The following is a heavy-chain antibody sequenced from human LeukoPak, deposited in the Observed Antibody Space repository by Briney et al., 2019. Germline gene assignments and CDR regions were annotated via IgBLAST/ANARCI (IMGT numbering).Heavy chain of an antibody. CDR3: ARAITDNYYYGMDV. CDR2: INWNGGSI. J-gene: IGHJ6*02. Sequence: GGSLRLSCAASGFTFNGCGMSWVRQAPGKGLEWVSGINWNGGSIGHADSVKGRFTISRDNAKNSLYLQMNSLRAEDTALYFCARAITDNYYYGMDVWGQGTTVTVSS. CDR1: GFTFNGCG. D-gene: IGHD1-20*01. V-gene: IGHV3-20*04.